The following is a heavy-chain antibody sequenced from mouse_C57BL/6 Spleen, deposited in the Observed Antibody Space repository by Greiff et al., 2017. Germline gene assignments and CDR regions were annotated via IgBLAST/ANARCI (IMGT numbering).Heavy chain of an antibody. Sequence: EVQLQQSGPELVKPGASVKISCKASGYTFTDYYMNWVKQSHGKSLEWIGDIIPNNGGTSYNQKFKGKATLTVDKSSSTAYMALRSLTSEDSAVYYCARRGGFTTVVARYFDVWGTGTTVTVSS. CDR1: GYTFTDYY. V-gene: IGHV1-26*01. CDR2: IIPNNGGT. D-gene: IGHD1-1*01. J-gene: IGHJ1*03. CDR3: ARRGGFTTVVARYFDV.